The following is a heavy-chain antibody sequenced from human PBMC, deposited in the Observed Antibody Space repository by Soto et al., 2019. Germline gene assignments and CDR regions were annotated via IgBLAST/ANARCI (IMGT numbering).Heavy chain of an antibody. D-gene: IGHD5-18*01. Sequence: GGSLRLSCAASGFTFSSYSMNWVRQAPGKGLEWVSYISSSSSTIYYADSVKGRFTISRDNAKNSLYLQMNSLRDEDTAVYYCARDLDTAMVYYYYYYGMDVWGQGTTVTVSS. CDR2: ISSSSSTI. CDR3: ARDLDTAMVYYYYYYGMDV. J-gene: IGHJ6*02. V-gene: IGHV3-48*02. CDR1: GFTFSSYS.